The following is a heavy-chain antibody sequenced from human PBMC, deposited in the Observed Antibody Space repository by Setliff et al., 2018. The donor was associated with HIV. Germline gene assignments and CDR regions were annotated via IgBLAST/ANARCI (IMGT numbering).Heavy chain of an antibody. CDR3: ARGLSFYDPGGFDY. CDR1: GGSISNYY. V-gene: IGHV4-4*07. J-gene: IGHJ4*02. D-gene: IGHD3-22*01. CDR2: IYSSGRT. Sequence: SETLSLTCTVSGGSISNYYWSWIRQPAEKGLEWIGRIYSSGRTNYNPSLKSRVTISVDTSKNQFSLKLSSVTAADTAVYYCARGLSFYDPGGFDYWGQGTLVTVSS.